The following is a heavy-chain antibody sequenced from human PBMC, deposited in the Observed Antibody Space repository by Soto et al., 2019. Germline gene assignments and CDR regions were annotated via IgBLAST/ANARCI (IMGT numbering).Heavy chain of an antibody. Sequence: EVQLVESGGGLVQPGGSLRLSCAASGFTVSSNYMSWVRQAPGKGLEWVSVIYSGGSTYYADSVKGRFTISRDNSKHTLYLQMNRLRAEDTAVYYCARGGYSYGPIDYWCQGTLVTVSS. CDR1: GFTVSSNY. J-gene: IGHJ4*02. CDR2: IYSGGST. D-gene: IGHD5-18*01. V-gene: IGHV3-66*01. CDR3: ARGGYSYGPIDY.